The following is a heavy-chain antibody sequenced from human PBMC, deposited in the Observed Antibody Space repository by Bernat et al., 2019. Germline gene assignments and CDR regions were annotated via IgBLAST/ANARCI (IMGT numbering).Heavy chain of an antibody. J-gene: IGHJ4*02. CDR2: INGSGSLI. D-gene: IGHD1-1*01. Sequence: EVQLVESGGDLVQPGGSLRLSCAASGFTFSIYSMNWVRQAPGKGLEWVSYINGSGSLIYYADSVKGRFTISRDNAKNSLFLQMNSLRADDTDVYYCARVTRAQLLGNWGEGTLVTDSS. V-gene: IGHV3-48*01. CDR1: GFTFSIYS. CDR3: ARVTRAQLLGN.